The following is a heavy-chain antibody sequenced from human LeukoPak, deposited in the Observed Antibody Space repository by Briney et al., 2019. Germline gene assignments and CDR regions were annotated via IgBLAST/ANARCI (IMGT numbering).Heavy chain of an antibody. Sequence: ASVKASCKVSGYTLTELSMHWVRQAPGKGLEWMGGFDPEDGETIYAQKFQGRVTMTEDTFTDTAYMELSSLRSEDTAVYYCATLGEQWLVRRLVGYFDLWGRGTLVTVSS. CDR2: FDPEDGET. CDR1: GYTLTELS. V-gene: IGHV1-24*01. D-gene: IGHD6-19*01. CDR3: ATLGEQWLVRRLVGYFDL. J-gene: IGHJ2*01.